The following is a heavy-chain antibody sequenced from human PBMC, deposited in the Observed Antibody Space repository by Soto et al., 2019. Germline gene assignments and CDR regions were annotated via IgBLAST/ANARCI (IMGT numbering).Heavy chain of an antibody. J-gene: IGHJ4*02. CDR2: ISDSDNAT. V-gene: IGHV3-23*01. Sequence: EVQLLESGGGLVQPGGSLRISCAASGFTFTNYAMTWVRQAPGKGLEWVSVISDSDNATYYADSVKGRFTVSRDNSKNTLYLQFNSLKAEDTAVYYCAKGVSSSAWSGSDSWGQGTLVTVSS. D-gene: IGHD6-19*01. CDR3: AKGVSSSAWSGSDS. CDR1: GFTFTNYA.